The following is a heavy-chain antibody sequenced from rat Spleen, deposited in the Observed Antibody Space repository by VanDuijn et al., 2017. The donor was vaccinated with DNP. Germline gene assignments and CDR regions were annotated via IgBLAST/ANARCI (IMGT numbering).Heavy chain of an antibody. CDR3: TRDRSMMVVITPFYYFDY. J-gene: IGHJ2*01. Sequence: EVQLVESGGGPVQPGRSLKLSCVASGFIFSNYWMTWIRQAPGKGLEWVASITNTGDNTYYRDSVKGRFTIYRDNAKSTLYLQMDSLRSEDTATYYCTRDRSMMVVITPFYYFDYWGQGVMVTVSS. CDR1: GFIFSNYW. V-gene: IGHV5-31*01. CDR2: ITNTGDNT. D-gene: IGHD1-12*02.